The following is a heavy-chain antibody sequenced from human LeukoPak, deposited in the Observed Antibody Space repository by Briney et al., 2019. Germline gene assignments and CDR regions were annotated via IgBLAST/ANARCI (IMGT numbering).Heavy chain of an antibody. CDR1: GFTFASYA. Sequence: GGSLRLSCAASGFTFASYAMSWVRQAPGKGPEWVSGISGSGGSTDYADSVKGRFTISRDNSKKTLNLQMNSLRAEDTAIYYCAKDSGYTTGWSDYWGQGTLVTVSS. CDR2: ISGSGGST. D-gene: IGHD6-19*01. V-gene: IGHV3-23*01. J-gene: IGHJ4*02. CDR3: AKDSGYTTGWSDY.